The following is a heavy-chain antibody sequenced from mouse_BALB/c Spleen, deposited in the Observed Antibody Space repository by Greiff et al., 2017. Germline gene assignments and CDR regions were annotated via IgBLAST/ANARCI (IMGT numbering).Heavy chain of an antibody. V-gene: IGHV5-6*02. CDR3: ARRSDLSLYAMDY. Sequence: EVKLMESGGDLVKPGGSLKLSCAASGFTFSSYGMSWVRQTPDKRLEWVATISSGGSYTYYPDSVKGRFTISRDNAKNTLYLQMSSLKSEDTAMYYCARRSDLSLYAMDYWGQGTSVTVSS. CDR1: GFTFSSYG. D-gene: IGHD1-1*01. J-gene: IGHJ4*01. CDR2: ISSGGSYT.